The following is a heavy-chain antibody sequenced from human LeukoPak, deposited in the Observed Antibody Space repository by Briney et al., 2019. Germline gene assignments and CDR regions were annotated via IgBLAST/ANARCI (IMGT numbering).Heavy chain of an antibody. D-gene: IGHD1-1*01. J-gene: IGHJ4*02. CDR3: ARDRPNSYRPGGY. Sequence: GGSLRLSCAAPGFAFSTYAMHWVRQAPGKGLEWLAFMSYDGGDKYYAESVKGRFTISRDNSKNTLYLQMNSLRADDTAVYYCARDRPNSYRPGGYWGQGTLVTVSS. V-gene: IGHV3-30*01. CDR2: MSYDGGDK. CDR1: GFAFSTYA.